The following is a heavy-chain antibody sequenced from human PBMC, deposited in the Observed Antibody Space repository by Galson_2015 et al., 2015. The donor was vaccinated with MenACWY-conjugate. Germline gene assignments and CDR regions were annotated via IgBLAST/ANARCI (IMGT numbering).Heavy chain of an antibody. CDR2: TYYTSRRNT. V-gene: IGHV6-1*01. CDR1: GDSVSGTNVA. D-gene: IGHD3-9*01. Sequence: CAISGDSVSGTNVAWNWIRQSPSRGLEWLGRTYYTSRRNTNYAMSGTRRIAISPDTSKNQVTLQLNSVTPEDTAVYYCAREVLNIFDSWGQGTLVTVSS. CDR3: AREVLNIFDS. J-gene: IGHJ4*02.